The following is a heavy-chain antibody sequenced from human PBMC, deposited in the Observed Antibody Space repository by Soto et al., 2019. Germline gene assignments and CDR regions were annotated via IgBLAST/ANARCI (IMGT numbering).Heavy chain of an antibody. V-gene: IGHV3-30-3*01. D-gene: IGHD1-26*01. J-gene: IGHJ3*02. CDR3: ARDGYSGRSDGFDI. Sequence: QVQLVESGGGVVQPGRSLRLSCAASGFTFSAYTMHWVRQPPGKGLEWVAVISYDGNNEYYTDPVKGRFTVSRDNSKSTLYLQMNILKSEDTAVYYCARDGYSGRSDGFDIWGQGTMVNVSS. CDR2: ISYDGNNE. CDR1: GFTFSAYT.